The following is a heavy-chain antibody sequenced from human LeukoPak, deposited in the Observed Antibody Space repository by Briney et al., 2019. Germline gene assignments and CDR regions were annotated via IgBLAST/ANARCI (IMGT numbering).Heavy chain of an antibody. CDR3: ARAADSSGYFYYFDY. D-gene: IGHD3-22*01. Sequence: SETLPLTCIVSGGSISSGSYYWSWIRQPAGKGLEWIGRIYTSGSTNYNPSLKSRVTISVDTSKNQFSLRLSSVAAADTAVYYCARAADSSGYFYYFDYWGQGTLVTVSS. CDR1: GGSISSGSYY. CDR2: IYTSGST. J-gene: IGHJ4*02. V-gene: IGHV4-61*02.